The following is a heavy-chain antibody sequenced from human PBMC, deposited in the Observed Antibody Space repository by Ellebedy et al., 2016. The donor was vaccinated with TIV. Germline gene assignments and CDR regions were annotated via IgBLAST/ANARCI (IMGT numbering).Heavy chain of an antibody. D-gene: IGHD3-16*01. J-gene: IGHJ4*02. Sequence: MPSETLSLTCAVSGGSFSGYFWTWIRQPPGKGLEWIGEINHGGSTNYNPSLKSPVPISVDTSKNQFSLKLTSVTAADTAVYYCARVSNHKGADYWGQGTLVTVSS. CDR1: GGSFSGYF. V-gene: IGHV4-34*01. CDR2: INHGGST. CDR3: ARVSNHKGADY.